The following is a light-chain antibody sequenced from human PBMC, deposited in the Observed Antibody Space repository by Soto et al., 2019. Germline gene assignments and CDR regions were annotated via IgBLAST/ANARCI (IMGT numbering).Light chain of an antibody. V-gene: IGLV1-44*01. CDR2: RDN. Sequence: QSVLTQPPSASWTPGQRVTISCSGSSPNIGTKTVICYQQLPGAAPKLLIYRDNQLPSGVPDRFSGSKSGTSASLAISGLQSEDEADYYCAAWDVSLVVFGGGTKMTVL. J-gene: IGLJ2*01. CDR3: AAWDVSLVV. CDR1: SPNIGTKT.